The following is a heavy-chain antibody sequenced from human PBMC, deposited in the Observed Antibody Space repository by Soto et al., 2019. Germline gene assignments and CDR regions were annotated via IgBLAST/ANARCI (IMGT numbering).Heavy chain of an antibody. CDR3: ARDYYDSSGYWPQWAFDI. J-gene: IGHJ3*02. Sequence: GASVKVSCKASGYTFTGYYMHWVRQAPGQGLEWMGWINPNSGGTNYAQKFQGWVTMTRDTSISTAYMELSRLRSDDTAVYYCARDYYDSSGYWPQWAFDIWGQGTMVTVSS. CDR1: GYTFTGYY. D-gene: IGHD3-22*01. CDR2: INPNSGGT. V-gene: IGHV1-2*04.